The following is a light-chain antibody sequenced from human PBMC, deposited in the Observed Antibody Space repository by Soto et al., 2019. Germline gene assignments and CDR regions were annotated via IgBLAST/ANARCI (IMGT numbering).Light chain of an antibody. Sequence: DIVMTQSPDSLAVSLGERATINCKSSQSVLYSSNNKNYLAWYQQRPGQPPKLLIYWASTRESGVPDRFSGSGSGTDFTLTITSLQAEDVAVYDCHQYESTPPTFGQGTKLEIK. CDR3: HQYESTPPT. CDR1: QSVLYSSNNKNY. V-gene: IGKV4-1*01. J-gene: IGKJ2*01. CDR2: WAS.